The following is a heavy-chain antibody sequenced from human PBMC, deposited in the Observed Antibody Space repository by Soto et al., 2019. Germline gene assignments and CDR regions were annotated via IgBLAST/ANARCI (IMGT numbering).Heavy chain of an antibody. V-gene: IGHV4-61*08. D-gene: IGHD3-10*01. CDR2: IYYSGST. J-gene: IGHJ6*02. CDR1: GGSISSGDYY. CDR3: ARGATYYYGSGSYWV. Sequence: SETLSLTCTVSGGSISSGDYYWSWIRQPTGKGLEWIGYIYYSGSTNYNPSLKSRVTISVDTSKNQFSLKLSSVTAADTAVYYCARGATYYYGSGSYWVWGQGTTVTVSS.